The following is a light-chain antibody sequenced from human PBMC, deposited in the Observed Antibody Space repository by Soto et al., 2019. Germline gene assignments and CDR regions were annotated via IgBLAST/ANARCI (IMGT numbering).Light chain of an antibody. V-gene: IGKV1-39*01. CDR1: QRISSY. J-gene: IGKJ1*01. CDR3: XXXXXXPRT. Sequence: DILMTQSPSSLSASVGDRVTSTSRASQRISSYLNWYQQKPGKAPNLLIWDASTLQSGVPSRFSGSGSGTDFTLTISSLQPEDFATYXXXXXXXXPRTFGKGTKVEIK. CDR2: DAS.